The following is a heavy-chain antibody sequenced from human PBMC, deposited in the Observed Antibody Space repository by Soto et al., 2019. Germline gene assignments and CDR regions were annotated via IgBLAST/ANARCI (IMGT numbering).Heavy chain of an antibody. V-gene: IGHV3-72*01. CDR2: IRNRPNSYTT. CDR3: VRVPGRPFYFVY. Sequence: GGSLRLSCAASGFTFSDHYMDWVRPAPGKGLEWVGRIRNRPNSYTTQYAASVKGRFAVLRDDSENLVYLQMNDLKTEDTAVYYCVRVPGRPFYFVYSGQAAQVTVSS. CDR1: GFTFSDHY. J-gene: IGHJ4*02.